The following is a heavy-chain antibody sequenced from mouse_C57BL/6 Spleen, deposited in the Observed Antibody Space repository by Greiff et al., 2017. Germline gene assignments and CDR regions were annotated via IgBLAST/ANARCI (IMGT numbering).Heavy chain of an antibody. CDR1: GYTFTSYW. CDR3: ARGGTYGNFDY. CDR2: IDPSDSDT. D-gene: IGHD2-1*01. V-gene: IGHV1-50*01. J-gene: IGHJ2*01. Sequence: QVQLQQPGAELVKPGASVKLSCTASGYTFTSYWMQWVKQRPGQGLEWIGEIDPSDSDTNYNQKFKGKAPLTVDTSSRTAYVQLSSRTSEDSAVDYCARGGTYGNFDYWGQGTTLTVSS.